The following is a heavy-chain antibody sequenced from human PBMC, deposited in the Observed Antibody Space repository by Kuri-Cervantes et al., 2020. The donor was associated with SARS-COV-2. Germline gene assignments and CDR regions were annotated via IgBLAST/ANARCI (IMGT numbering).Heavy chain of an antibody. CDR3: ARAFPYPGGYCLDS. J-gene: IGHJ5*01. D-gene: IGHD5-12*01. V-gene: IGHV1-69*06. Sequence: SVKVSCKASGGTFSNYPITWVRQVPGQGLEWMGEIIPKFGTANNAQTFQGRVTITADRSTTTAYMEVISLKYGDSAIYYCARAFPYPGGYCLDSWGQGTLVTVSS. CDR1: GGTFSNYP. CDR2: IIPKFGTA.